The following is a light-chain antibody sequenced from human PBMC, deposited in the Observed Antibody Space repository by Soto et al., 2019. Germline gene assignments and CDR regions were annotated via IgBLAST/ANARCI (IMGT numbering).Light chain of an antibody. CDR1: QSVSSSY. J-gene: IGKJ1*01. CDR2: DAS. V-gene: IGKV3-20*01. Sequence: EIALTQSPDTLSLSLGERATLSCTASQSVSSSYLAWYRQKPGQAPRLLIYDASSRATGIPDRFTGSGSGTDFTLTITRLEPEDFAVYYCQYYGASPQTFGQGTKVEIK. CDR3: QYYGASPQT.